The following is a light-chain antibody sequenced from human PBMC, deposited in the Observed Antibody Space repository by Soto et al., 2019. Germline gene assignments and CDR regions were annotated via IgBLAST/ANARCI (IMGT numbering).Light chain of an antibody. J-gene: IGLJ1*01. CDR2: DVS. V-gene: IGLV2-14*03. Sequence: QSALTQPASVSGSPGQSITISCTGTSSDVGGYNYVSWYQQEPGKAPKLMIYDVSYRPSGVSNRFSGSKSGNTASLTISGLQADDEADYYCSSYTSSSTLVFGTRTKLTVL. CDR1: SSDVGGYNY. CDR3: SSYTSSSTLV.